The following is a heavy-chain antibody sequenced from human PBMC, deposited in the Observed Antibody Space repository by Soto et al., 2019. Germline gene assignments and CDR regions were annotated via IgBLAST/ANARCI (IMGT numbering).Heavy chain of an antibody. Sequence: EVQLLESGGGLVQPGGSLRLSCAVSGFSFSNSAMTWVRQAPGKGLEWVSGISGSGDITYNTDSVKGRFAISRDTSKNVVYLQMRSLGAEDTAVYYCAKVPQWVLRYHDWFFDYWGQGTLVTVSS. CDR1: GFSFSNSA. V-gene: IGHV3-23*01. CDR2: ISGSGDIT. CDR3: AKVPQWVLRYHDWFFDY. D-gene: IGHD3-9*01. J-gene: IGHJ4*02.